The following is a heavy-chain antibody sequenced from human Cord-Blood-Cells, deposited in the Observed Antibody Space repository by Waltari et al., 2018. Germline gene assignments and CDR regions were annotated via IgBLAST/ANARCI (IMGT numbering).Heavy chain of an antibody. CDR1: GFSPSTSGVG. CDR2: IYWDDDK. J-gene: IGHJ3*02. V-gene: IGHV2-5*02. D-gene: IGHD6-13*01. Sequence: QITLKESGPTLVKPTQTLTLTCTFSGFSPSTSGVGVGWIRQPPGKALEWLALIYWDDDKRYSPSLKSRLTITKDTSKNQVVLTMTNMDPVDTATYYCAHARIAAAGNDAFDIWGQGTMVTVSS. CDR3: AHARIAAAGNDAFDI.